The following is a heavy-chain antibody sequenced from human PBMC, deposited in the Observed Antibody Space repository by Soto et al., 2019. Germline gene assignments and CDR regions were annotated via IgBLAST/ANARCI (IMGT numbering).Heavy chain of an antibody. V-gene: IGHV1-69*06. CDR1: GGTFSSYT. CDR3: ARDCGSTSCCDMDV. D-gene: IGHD2-2*01. CDR2: FIPLFRPA. J-gene: IGHJ6*02. Sequence: QVQLVQSGAEVKKPGSSVKVSCTTSGGTFSSYTISWVRQAPGQGLEWMGGFIPLFRPATYAQKFQGRVTITADKSTNKADMELSGLGFKDTAVYYCARDCGSTSCCDMDVWGQGTTVTVSS.